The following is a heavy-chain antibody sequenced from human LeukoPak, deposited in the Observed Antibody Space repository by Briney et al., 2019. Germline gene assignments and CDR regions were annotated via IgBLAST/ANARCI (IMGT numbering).Heavy chain of an antibody. CDR3: ARPYCSGGSCFYAFDI. J-gene: IGHJ3*02. CDR2: IYYSGST. Sequence: SETLSLTCTVSGGSISSSSYYWGWIRQPPGKGLEWIGSIYYSGSTYYNPSLKSRVTISVDTSKNQFSLKLSSVTAADTAVYYCARPYCSGGSCFYAFDIWGQGTMVTVSS. D-gene: IGHD2-15*01. CDR1: GGSISSSSYY. V-gene: IGHV4-39*01.